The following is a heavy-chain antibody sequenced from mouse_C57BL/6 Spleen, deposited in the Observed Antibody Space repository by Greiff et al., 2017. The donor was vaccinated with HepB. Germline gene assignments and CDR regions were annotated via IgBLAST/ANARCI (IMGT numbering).Heavy chain of an antibody. D-gene: IGHD2-5*01. CDR2: INPSTGGT. Sequence: VQLQQSGPELVKPGASVKISCKASGYSFTGYYMHWVKQSSEKSLEWIGEINPSTGGTSYNQKFKGKATLTVDQSSSTAYMQLKSLTSEDSAVYYCARLDYSNYGGYFDVWGTGTTVTVSS. J-gene: IGHJ1*03. V-gene: IGHV1-43*01. CDR1: GYSFTGYY. CDR3: ARLDYSNYGGYFDV.